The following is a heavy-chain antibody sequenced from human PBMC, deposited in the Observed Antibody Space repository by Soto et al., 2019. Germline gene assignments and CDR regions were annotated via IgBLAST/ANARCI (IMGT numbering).Heavy chain of an antibody. V-gene: IGHV4-30-4*01. CDR3: ARDGRERGFGDGLYYGMDV. CDR1: GVSIISGDYY. CDR2: IYYSGST. Sequence: SETLSLTCTVSGVSIISGDYYWILIRQPPGKGLEWIGYIYYSGSTYYNPSLKSRVTISVDTSKNQFSLKLSSVTAADTAVYYCARDGRERGFGDGLYYGMDVWGPAPTVTVSS. J-gene: IGHJ6*02. D-gene: IGHD3-10*01.